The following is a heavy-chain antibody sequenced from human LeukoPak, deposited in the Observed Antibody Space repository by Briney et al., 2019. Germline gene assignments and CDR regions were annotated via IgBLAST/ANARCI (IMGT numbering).Heavy chain of an antibody. V-gene: IGHV4-61*02. CDR3: ARDRGYYDFWSGYDYYYYYMDV. CDR1: GGSISSGSYY. D-gene: IGHD3-3*01. J-gene: IGHJ6*03. CDR2: IYTSGST. Sequence: KPSQTLSLTCTVSGGSISSGSYYWSWIRQPAGKGLEWIGRIYTSGSTNYNPSLKSRVTISVDTSKNQFSLKLSSVTAADTAVYYCARDRGYYDFWSGYDYYYYYMDVWGKGTTVTVSS.